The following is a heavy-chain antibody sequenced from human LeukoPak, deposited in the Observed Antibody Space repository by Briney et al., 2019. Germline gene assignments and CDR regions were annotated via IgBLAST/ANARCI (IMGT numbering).Heavy chain of an antibody. Sequence: GGSLRLSCAASGFTFSDYYMSWIRQAPGKGLEWSSHISITGSIIFYADSVKGRFTVSRDNAKNSLYLQMNSLRAEDTAVYYCARAVAATKGSDAFDIWGQGTMVTVSS. CDR1: GFTFSDYY. J-gene: IGHJ3*02. CDR2: ISITGSII. D-gene: IGHD2-15*01. V-gene: IGHV3-11*04. CDR3: ARAVAATKGSDAFDI.